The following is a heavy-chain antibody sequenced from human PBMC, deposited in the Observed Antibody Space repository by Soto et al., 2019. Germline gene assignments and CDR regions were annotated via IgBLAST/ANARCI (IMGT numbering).Heavy chain of an antibody. CDR2: IYHSGST. V-gene: IGHV4-30-2*01. J-gene: IGHJ4*02. Sequence: QLQRQESGSGLVRPSQTLSLTCAVSGGCISSGGYSWSWIRQPPGKGLEWIGYIYHSGSTYYNPSLKSRVTISVDRSKNQFSLKLSSVTAADTAVYYCARGQVVAAQHWGQGTLVTVSS. D-gene: IGHD2-15*01. CDR3: ARGQVVAAQH. CDR1: GGCISSGGYS.